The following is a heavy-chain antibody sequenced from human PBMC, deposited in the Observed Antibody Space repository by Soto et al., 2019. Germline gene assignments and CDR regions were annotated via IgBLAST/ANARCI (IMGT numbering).Heavy chain of an antibody. CDR1: GFTFSSYG. CDR3: AKDTSIRVPGNLHLQH. J-gene: IGHJ1*01. Sequence: GGSLRLSCTASGFTFSSYGMHWVRQPPGKGLEWVAVISYDGSSKYDADSVKGRFTISRDNSKNTLYLQMNSLRAEDTAVYYCAKDTSIRVPGNLHLQHWGQGTLVTVYS. V-gene: IGHV3-30*18. CDR2: ISYDGSSK. D-gene: IGHD6-19*01.